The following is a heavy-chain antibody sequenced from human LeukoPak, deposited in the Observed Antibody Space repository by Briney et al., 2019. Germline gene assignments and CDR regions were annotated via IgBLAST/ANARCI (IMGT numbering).Heavy chain of an antibody. CDR1: GYTFTNYW. Sequence: GESLKISRKASGYTFTNYWIGWVRQMPGKGLEWMGSIYPGDSDTRYSPSFQGQVTISADRSISTAYLQWNSLTASDTAMFYCVRLESGLYYFDYWGQGTLVTVSP. V-gene: IGHV5-51*01. D-gene: IGHD3/OR15-3a*01. CDR2: IYPGDSDT. J-gene: IGHJ4*02. CDR3: VRLESGLYYFDY.